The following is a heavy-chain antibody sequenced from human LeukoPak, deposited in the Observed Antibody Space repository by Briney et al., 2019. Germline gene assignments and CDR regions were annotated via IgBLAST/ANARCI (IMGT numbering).Heavy chain of an antibody. CDR3: AKTANPRLDSSSSDY. D-gene: IGHD6-6*01. CDR2: IKQDGSEK. J-gene: IGHJ4*02. V-gene: IGHV3-7*01. CDR1: GFTFSSYW. Sequence: GGSLRLSCAASGFTFSSYWMSWVRQAPGKGLEWVANIKQDGSEKNYVDSVKGRFTISRDNAKNSLYLQMNSLRAEDTAVYYCAKTANPRLDSSSSDYWGQGTLVTVSS.